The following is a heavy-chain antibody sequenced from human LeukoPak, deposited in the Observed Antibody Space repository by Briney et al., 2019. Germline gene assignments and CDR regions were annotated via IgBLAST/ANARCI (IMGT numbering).Heavy chain of an antibody. D-gene: IGHD6-13*01. J-gene: IGHJ4*02. CDR1: GGSISSYY. CDR2: IYYSGST. CDR3: ARIGSSWNQIGY. Sequence: SETLSLTCTVSGGSISSYYWSWIRQPPGKGLEWIGYIYYSGSTNYNPSLNSRVTISVDTSKNQFSLKLSSVTAADTAVYYCARIGSSWNQIGYWGQGTLVTVSS. V-gene: IGHV4-59*01.